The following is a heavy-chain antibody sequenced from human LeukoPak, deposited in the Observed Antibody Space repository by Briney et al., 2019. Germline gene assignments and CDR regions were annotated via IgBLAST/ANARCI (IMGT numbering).Heavy chain of an antibody. Sequence: PGGSLRLSCAASGFTFSSFAMSWVRQAPGKGLEWVSGISGRDGSTYYADSVKGRFTISRDNSKNTLYLQMNSLRAEDTAVYYCARAGNTRFDYWGQGTLVTVS. J-gene: IGHJ4*02. V-gene: IGHV3-23*01. CDR1: GFTFSSFA. D-gene: IGHD2/OR15-2a*01. CDR3: ARAGNTRFDY. CDR2: ISGRDGST.